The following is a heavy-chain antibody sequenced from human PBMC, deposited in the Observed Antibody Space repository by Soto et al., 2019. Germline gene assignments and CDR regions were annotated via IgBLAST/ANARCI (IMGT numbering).Heavy chain of an antibody. V-gene: IGHV5-51*01. D-gene: IGHD3-22*01. Sequence: PGESLKISCKGSGYSFTSYWIGWVRQMPGKGLEWVGIIYPGDSDTRYSPSFQGQVTISADKSISTAYLQWSSLKASDTAMYYCARGRDRSYDSSGHDAFEIWVQGTMVTVSS. J-gene: IGHJ3*02. CDR3: ARGRDRSYDSSGHDAFEI. CDR1: GYSFTSYW. CDR2: IYPGDSDT.